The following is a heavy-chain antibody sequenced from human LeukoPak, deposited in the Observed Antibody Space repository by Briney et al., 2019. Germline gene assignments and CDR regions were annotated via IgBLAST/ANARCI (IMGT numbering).Heavy chain of an antibody. D-gene: IGHD2-2*01. J-gene: IGHJ5*02. Sequence: PSETLSLTCVVSGYSISSGYLWAWIRQSPGKGLEWIGSIYHSGSAHYNPSLKSRVTISLETSKNQLSLKLFSVTAADAAVYYCARDPRWLTPDCTTTSCYENYFDPWGQGTLVTVSS. CDR2: IYHSGSA. CDR3: ARDPRWLTPDCTTTSCYENYFDP. V-gene: IGHV4-38-2*02. CDR1: GYSISSGYL.